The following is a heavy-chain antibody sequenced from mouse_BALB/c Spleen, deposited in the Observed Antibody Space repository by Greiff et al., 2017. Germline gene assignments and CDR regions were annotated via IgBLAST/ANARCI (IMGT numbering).Heavy chain of an antibody. J-gene: IGHJ3*01. CDR3: ARCDGSSYLAWFAY. V-gene: IGHV1-54*01. CDR2: INPGSGGT. D-gene: IGHD1-1*01. CDR1: GYAFTNYL. Sequence: VQLKESGAELVRPGTSVKVSCKASGYAFTNYLIEWVKQRPGQGLEWIGVINPGSGGTNYNEKFKGKATLTADKSSSTAYMQLSSLTSDDSAVYFCARCDGSSYLAWFAYWGQGTLVTVSA.